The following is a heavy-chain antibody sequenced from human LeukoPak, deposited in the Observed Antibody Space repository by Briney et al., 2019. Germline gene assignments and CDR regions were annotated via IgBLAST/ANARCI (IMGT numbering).Heavy chain of an antibody. D-gene: IGHD1-26*01. CDR2: IIPIFGTA. V-gene: IGHV1-69*13. CDR1: GGTFSSYA. J-gene: IGHJ4*02. CDR3: ARVTRLSSGSYFY. Sequence: GASVKVSCKASGGTFSSYAISWVRQAPGRGLEWMGGIIPIFGTANYAQKFQGRVTITADESTSTAYMELSSLRSEDTAVYYCARVTRLSSGSYFYWGQGTLVTVSS.